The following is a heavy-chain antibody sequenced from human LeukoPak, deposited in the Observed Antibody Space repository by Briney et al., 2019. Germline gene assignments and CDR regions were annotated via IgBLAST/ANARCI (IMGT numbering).Heavy chain of an antibody. J-gene: IGHJ4*02. CDR3: ALGYNDIWEL. CDR1: SGSISSSNW. V-gene: IGHV4-4*02. CDR2: INHSGST. Sequence: PSETLSLTCAVSSGSISSSNWWSWVRQPPGKGLEWIGEINHSGSTNYNPSLKSRVTISVDMSDNQFSLKLTSVTAADTAVYYCALGYNDIWELWGQGNMVTVSS. D-gene: IGHD1-26*01.